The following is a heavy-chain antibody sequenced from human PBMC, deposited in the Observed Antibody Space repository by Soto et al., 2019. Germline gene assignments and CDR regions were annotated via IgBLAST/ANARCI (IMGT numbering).Heavy chain of an antibody. CDR1: SGSISSYN. V-gene: IGHV4-59*01. J-gene: IGHJ4*02. CDR3: GRENYYALDY. D-gene: IGHD3-10*01. CDR2: INYSGST. Sequence: SETLSLTCTVSSGSISSYNWNWVRQPPGKGLEWIGFINYSGSTHYNPSLKSRVTISLDTSKNQFSLKLNSVTAADTAVYYCGRENYYALDYWGPGTLVTVSS.